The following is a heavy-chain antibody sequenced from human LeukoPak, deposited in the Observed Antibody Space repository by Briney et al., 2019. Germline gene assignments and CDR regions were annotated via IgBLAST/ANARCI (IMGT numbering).Heavy chain of an antibody. CDR3: ARDRSCSGGSCYSDY. Sequence: PSETLSLTCPVSGGSVSSGSYYWSWIRQPPGKGLEWIGYIYYSGSTNYNPSLKSRVTISVDTSKNQFSLKLSSVTAADTAVYYCARDRSCSGGSCYSDYWGQGTLVTVSS. V-gene: IGHV4-61*01. CDR2: IYYSGST. CDR1: GGSVSSGSYY. J-gene: IGHJ4*02. D-gene: IGHD2-15*01.